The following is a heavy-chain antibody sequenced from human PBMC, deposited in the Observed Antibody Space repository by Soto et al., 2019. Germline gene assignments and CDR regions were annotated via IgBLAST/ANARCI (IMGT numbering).Heavy chain of an antibody. Sequence: QVQLVESGGGLVKPGGSLRLSCAASGFTFSDYYMSWIRQAPGKGLEWVSYISSSGSTIYYADSVKGRFTISRDNAKSSLYLQMNSLRAEDTAVYYCARDQGSSDYIWGSYRPFPFDPWGQGTLVTVSS. J-gene: IGHJ5*02. CDR1: GFTFSDYY. CDR3: ARDQGSSDYIWGSYRPFPFDP. D-gene: IGHD3-16*02. V-gene: IGHV3-11*01. CDR2: ISSSGSTI.